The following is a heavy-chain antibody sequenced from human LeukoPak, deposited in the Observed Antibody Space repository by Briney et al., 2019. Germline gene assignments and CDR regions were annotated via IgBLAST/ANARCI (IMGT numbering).Heavy chain of an antibody. D-gene: IGHD2-2*01. CDR1: GFTFSSYS. Sequence: GGSLRLSCAASGFTFSSYSMNWVRQAPGKGLEWVSYISSSSSTIYYTDSVKGRFTISRDNAKNSLYLQMNSLRDEDTAVYYCARDFSRYCSSTSCASWFDPWGQGTLVTVSS. CDR3: ARDFSRYCSSTSCASWFDP. CDR2: ISSSSSTI. V-gene: IGHV3-48*02. J-gene: IGHJ5*02.